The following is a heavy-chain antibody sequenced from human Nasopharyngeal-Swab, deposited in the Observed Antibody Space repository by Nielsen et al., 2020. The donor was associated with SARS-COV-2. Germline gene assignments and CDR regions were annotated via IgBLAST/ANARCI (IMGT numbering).Heavy chain of an antibody. CDR2: ISHDGSKK. Sequence: GGSLRLSCAASGFTFSSYAMHWVRQAPGKGLEWVAVISHDGSKKYYGDPVEGRFIISRDNSKNTLYLQMNSLRAEDTAVYYCARDGSSWYEGYYCDNWGQGTLVTVSS. CDR1: GFTFSSYA. CDR3: ARDGSSWYEGYYCDN. V-gene: IGHV3-30*04. J-gene: IGHJ4*02. D-gene: IGHD6-13*01.